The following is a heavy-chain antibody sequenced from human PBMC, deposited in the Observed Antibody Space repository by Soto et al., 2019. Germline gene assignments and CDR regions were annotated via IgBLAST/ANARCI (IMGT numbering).Heavy chain of an antibody. Sequence: QVQLVQSGAEVKKPGSSVKVSCKASGGTFSSYAISWVRQAPGQGLEWMGGIIPIFGTANYAQKFQGRVTIPAGESTSTAYMELSRLRSEDTAVYYCARDRGYGSGSYYRSFNYGMDVWGQGTTVTVSS. J-gene: IGHJ6*02. CDR1: GGTFSSYA. CDR2: IIPIFGTA. CDR3: ARDRGYGSGSYYRSFNYGMDV. D-gene: IGHD3-10*01. V-gene: IGHV1-69*01.